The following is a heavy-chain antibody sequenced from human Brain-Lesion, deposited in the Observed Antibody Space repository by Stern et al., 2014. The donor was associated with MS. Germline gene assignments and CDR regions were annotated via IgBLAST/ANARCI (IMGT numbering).Heavy chain of an antibody. CDR3: ARGRVVPGFQYYATDV. V-gene: IGHV4-61*02. D-gene: IGHD2-2*01. CDR2: IFNSGST. J-gene: IGHJ6*02. CDR1: GGSLSSGGYY. Sequence: QVQLVQSGPGLVKPSQTLSLSCTVSGGSLSSGGYYWSWIRQPAGKGLEWIGRIFNSGSTSYNPSLKSRVTISIDTSKNQFSLRLNSMTAADTAVYYCARGRVVPGFQYYATDVWGQGTTVIVSS.